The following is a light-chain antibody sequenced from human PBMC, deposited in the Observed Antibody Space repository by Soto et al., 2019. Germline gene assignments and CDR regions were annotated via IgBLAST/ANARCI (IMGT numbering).Light chain of an antibody. V-gene: IGKV2-30*01. Sequence: DVVMTQSPLSLPVTLGQPASISCRSSQSLVYSDGNTYLNWFQQRPGQSPRRLIYKVSNRDSGGPDRFSGRGSGTDFTLKISRVEAEDVGVYYCMHGTHWPPAFGQGTKVEL. J-gene: IGKJ1*01. CDR3: MHGTHWPPA. CDR2: KVS. CDR1: QSLVYSDGNTY.